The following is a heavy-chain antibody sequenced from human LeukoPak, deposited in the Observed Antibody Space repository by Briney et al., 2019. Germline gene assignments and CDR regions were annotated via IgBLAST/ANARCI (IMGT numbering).Heavy chain of an antibody. D-gene: IGHD7-27*01. CDR1: GFTVSSNY. CDR2: ISGSGGST. J-gene: IGHJ4*02. CDR3: ARDDLGIDY. V-gene: IGHV3-53*01. Sequence: GGSLRLSCAASGFTVSSNYMSWVRQAPGKGLEWVSAISGSGGSTYYADSVKGRFTISRDNSKNTVYLQMNNLRAEDTAVYYCARDDLGIDYWGQGTLVTVSS.